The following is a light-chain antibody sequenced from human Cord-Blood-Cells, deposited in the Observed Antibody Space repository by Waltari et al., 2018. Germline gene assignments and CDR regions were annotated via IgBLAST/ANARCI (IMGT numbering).Light chain of an antibody. CDR3: QQYGSSLYT. J-gene: IGKJ2*01. V-gene: IGKV3-20*01. CDR1: QSVSSSY. CDR2: GAS. Sequence: EIVLTQSPGTLSFSPGERATLSCRASQSVSSSYLAGYQQKPGQAPRLLIYGASSRATGIPDRFSGSGSGTDFTLTISRLEPEDFAVYYCQQYGSSLYTFGQGTKLEIK.